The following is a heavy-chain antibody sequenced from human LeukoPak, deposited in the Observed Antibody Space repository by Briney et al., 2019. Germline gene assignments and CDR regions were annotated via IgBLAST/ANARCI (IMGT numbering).Heavy chain of an antibody. CDR1: GYSISSGYY. Sequence: PSETLSLTCTVSGYSISSGYYWGWIRQPPGKGLEWIGSIYHSGSTYCNPSLKSRVTISVDTSKNQFSLKLSSVTAADTAVYYCARYLDYYGSGSGGDWFDPWGQGTLVTVSS. CDR3: ARYLDYYGSGSGGDWFDP. J-gene: IGHJ5*02. CDR2: IYHSGST. D-gene: IGHD3-10*01. V-gene: IGHV4-38-2*02.